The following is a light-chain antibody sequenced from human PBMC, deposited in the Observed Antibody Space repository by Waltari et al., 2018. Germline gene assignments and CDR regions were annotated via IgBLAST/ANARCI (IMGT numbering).Light chain of an antibody. CDR3: QQYYTTPLT. Sequence: DIVMTQSPDSLAVSLGERDTINCKSSQSVLYSSNNKNYLAWYQKKPGQPPKLLIYWASTRESGVPDRFSGSGSGTDFTLTISSLQAEDVAVYYCQQYYTTPLTFGGGTKVEIK. V-gene: IGKV4-1*01. CDR2: WAS. CDR1: QSVLYSSNNKNY. J-gene: IGKJ4*01.